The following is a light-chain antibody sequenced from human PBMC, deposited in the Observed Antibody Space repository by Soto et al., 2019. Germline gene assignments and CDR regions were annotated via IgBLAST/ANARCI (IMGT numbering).Light chain of an antibody. Sequence: DIVMTQSPDSLAVSLGERATFNCKSSQSVLYSSNNENYLAWYQQKPGHPPKLLIYWASTRESGVPDRFSGSGSGTDFTLTIRSLQAEDVAVYYCQQYYSTPYTFGQGTKLEIK. CDR3: QQYYSTPYT. J-gene: IGKJ2*01. CDR1: QSVLYSSNNENY. V-gene: IGKV4-1*01. CDR2: WAS.